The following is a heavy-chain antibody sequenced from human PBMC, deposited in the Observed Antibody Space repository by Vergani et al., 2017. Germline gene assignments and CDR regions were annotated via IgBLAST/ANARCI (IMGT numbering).Heavy chain of an antibody. V-gene: IGHV1-69*13. CDR3: AGSSGYYSYYFDF. Sequence: QGQLAQSGAEVKKPGSSVKVSCKASGGTFSSNSISLVRQAPGQGLEWMGRIIPIFGTTSYAQKFQGRVTILADESTSTAYMELSSLRSEDTAVYYCAGSSGYYSYYFDFWGQGTLVTVSS. CDR2: IIPIFGTT. CDR1: GGTFSSNS. J-gene: IGHJ4*02. D-gene: IGHD3-22*01.